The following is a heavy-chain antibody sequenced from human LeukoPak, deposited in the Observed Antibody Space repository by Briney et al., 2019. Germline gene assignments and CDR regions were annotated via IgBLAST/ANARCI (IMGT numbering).Heavy chain of an antibody. CDR1: GYTFPGYY. Sequence: ASVTVSCKASGYTFPGYYMHWVRQAPGQGLEGMGWINPNSGEKNYAQKFQGRVTMTRDTCINTAYMELSRLRSDDTAVYYCARVRLDRDSDYDFSFDYWGQGTLVTVSS. CDR2: INPNSGEK. D-gene: IGHD5-12*01. CDR3: ARVRLDRDSDYDFSFDY. V-gene: IGHV1-2*02. J-gene: IGHJ4*02.